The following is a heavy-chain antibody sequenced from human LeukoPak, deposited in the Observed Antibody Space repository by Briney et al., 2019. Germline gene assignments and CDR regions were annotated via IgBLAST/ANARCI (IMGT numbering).Heavy chain of an antibody. CDR2: INPSGGST. CDR1: GYTFTSYY. Sequence: GASVKVSCKASGYTFTSYYMHWVRQAPGQGLEWMGIINPSGGSTSYAQKFQGRVTITADESTSTAYMELSSLRSEDTAVYYCARTLGYCSSTSCSSLDYWGQGTLVTVSS. D-gene: IGHD2-2*01. CDR3: ARTLGYCSSTSCSSLDY. V-gene: IGHV1-46*01. J-gene: IGHJ4*02.